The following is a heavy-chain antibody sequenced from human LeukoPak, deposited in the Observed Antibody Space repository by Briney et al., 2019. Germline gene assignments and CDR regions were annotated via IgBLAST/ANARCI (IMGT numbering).Heavy chain of an antibody. V-gene: IGHV1-18*01. CDR2: ISAYNGNT. CDR1: GYTFTSYG. J-gene: IGHJ3*02. D-gene: IGHD3-22*01. CDR3: ARDKYYYDSSGPSFDI. Sequence: ASVKVSCKASGYTFTSYGISWVRQAPGQGLEWMGWISAYNGNTNYAQKLQGRVTMTTDTSTSTAYMELRSLRSDDTAVYYCARDKYYYDSSGPSFDIWGQGAMVTVSS.